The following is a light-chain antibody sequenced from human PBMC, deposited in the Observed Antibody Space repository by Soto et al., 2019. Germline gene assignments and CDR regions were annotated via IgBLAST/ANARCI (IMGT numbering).Light chain of an antibody. CDR2: EVS. CDR3: SSYTSSSTHV. CDR1: RSDVGGYNY. V-gene: IGLV2-14*01. J-gene: IGLJ1*01. Sequence: QSALTQPASVSGSPGQSITISCTGTRSDVGGYNYVSWYQQHPGKAPKLMIYEVSNRPSGVSDRFSGSKSGNTASLTISGLQAEDEADYYCSSYTSSSTHVFGPGTKLTVL.